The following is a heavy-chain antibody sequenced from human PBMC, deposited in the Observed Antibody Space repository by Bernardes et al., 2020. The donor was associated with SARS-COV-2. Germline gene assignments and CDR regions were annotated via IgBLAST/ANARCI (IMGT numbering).Heavy chain of an antibody. V-gene: IGHV4-59*01. D-gene: IGHD6-13*01. CDR1: GDSISNYY. CDR3: AREYTTSWYRSFDY. J-gene: IGHJ4*02. CDR2: IYYGAST. Sequence: SETLSLTCTVSGDSISNYYWTWIRQPPGKTLEWMGYIYYGASTRYNPSLKSRVTISADTSKNQFSLTLRSVTAADTAMYYCAREYTTSWYRSFDYWGQGALVTVSS.